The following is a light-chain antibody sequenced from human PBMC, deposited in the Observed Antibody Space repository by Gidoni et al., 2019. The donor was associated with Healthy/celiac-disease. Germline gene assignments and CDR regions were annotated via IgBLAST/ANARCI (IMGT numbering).Light chain of an antibody. J-gene: IGKJ3*01. V-gene: IGKV3-20*01. CDR1: QSVSSSY. CDR2: GAS. CDR3: QQYGSSFT. Sequence: EIVLTQSPGTLSLSPGERATLPCRASQSVSSSYLAWYQQKPGQAPRLLIYGASSRATGIPDRFSGSVSGTDFTLTISRLEPEDFAVYYCQQYGSSFTFGPGTKVDIK.